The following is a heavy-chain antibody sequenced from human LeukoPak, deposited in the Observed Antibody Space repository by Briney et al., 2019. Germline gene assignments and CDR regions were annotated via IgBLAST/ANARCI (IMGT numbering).Heavy chain of an antibody. CDR3: ARVSGSYYVFDY. CDR1: GGSISSSSYY. CDR2: IYYSGST. V-gene: IGHV4-39*07. Sequence: SETLSLTCTVSGGSISSSSYYWGWIRQPPGKGLEWIRSIYYSGSTYYNPSLKSRVTISVDTSKNQFSLKLSSVTAADTAAYYCARVSGSYYVFDYWGQGTLVTVSS. D-gene: IGHD1-26*01. J-gene: IGHJ4*02.